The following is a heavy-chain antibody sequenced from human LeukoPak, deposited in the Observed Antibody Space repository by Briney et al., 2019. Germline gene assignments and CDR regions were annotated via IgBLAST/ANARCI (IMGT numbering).Heavy chain of an antibody. V-gene: IGHV3-64D*08. J-gene: IGHJ4*02. CDR2: IDHTGGTT. D-gene: IGHD3-10*01. Sequence: QPGGSLRLPCSASGFTFNTYAMHWVRQAPGKGLEYVSAIDHTGGTTFYADSVKGRFTISGDNSKNTLYLQMSSLRSEDTAVYYCAPGKFDYWSQGTLVTVSS. CDR1: GFTFNTYA. CDR3: APGKFDY.